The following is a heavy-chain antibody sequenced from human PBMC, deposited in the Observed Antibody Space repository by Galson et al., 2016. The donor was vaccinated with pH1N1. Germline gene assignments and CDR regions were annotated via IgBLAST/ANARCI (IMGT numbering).Heavy chain of an antibody. CDR1: GFSLSTSGMC. J-gene: IGHJ5*02. D-gene: IGHD4-17*01. CDR2: IDWDDDK. Sequence: PALVKPTQTLTLTCTFSGFSLSTSGMCVSWIRQPPGKALEWLALIDWDDDKYYSTSLKTRLTISKDTSKNQVVLTMTNMDPVDTATYYCARMTYGDYSTWFDPWGQGTLVTVSS. V-gene: IGHV2-70*01. CDR3: ARMTYGDYSTWFDP.